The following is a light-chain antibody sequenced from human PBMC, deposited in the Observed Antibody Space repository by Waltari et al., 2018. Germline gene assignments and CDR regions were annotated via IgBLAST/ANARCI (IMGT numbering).Light chain of an antibody. J-gene: IGKJ2*01. CDR3: QQYGSSPPKYT. CDR2: GAS. Sequence: EIVLTQSPGTLSLSPGESATLSCSASQSVSSNYLGWYQQKPGRAPRLLIYGASNRATGVPDRFSGSGSGTAFALTISRLEPEDFAVYYCQQYGSSPPKYTFGQGTKLEI. V-gene: IGKV3-20*01. CDR1: QSVSSNY.